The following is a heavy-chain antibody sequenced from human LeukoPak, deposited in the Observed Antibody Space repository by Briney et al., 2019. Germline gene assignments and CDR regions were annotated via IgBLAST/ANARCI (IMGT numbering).Heavy chain of an antibody. Sequence: ASVKVSCKASGYTFTGYYMRWVRQAPGQGLEWMGWINPNSGGTNYAQKFQGRVTMTRDTSISTAYMELSRLRSDDTAVYYCARDTVFGGSLTYDYWGQGTLVTVSS. CDR2: INPNSGGT. D-gene: IGHD3-16*01. CDR3: ARDTVFGGSLTYDY. V-gene: IGHV1-2*02. CDR1: GYTFTGYY. J-gene: IGHJ4*02.